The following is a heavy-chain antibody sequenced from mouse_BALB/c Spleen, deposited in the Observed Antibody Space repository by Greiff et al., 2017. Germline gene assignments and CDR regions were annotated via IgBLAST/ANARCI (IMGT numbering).Heavy chain of an antibody. CDR1: GYTFTSYV. V-gene: IGHV1-14*01. Sequence: VQLQQSGPELVKPGASVKMSCKASGYTFTSYVMHWVKQKPGQGLEWIGYINPYNDGTKYNEKFKGKATLTTDKSSSTAYMELRSLTSEDSAFYSCARGDYSRYFDYWGQGTTLTVSS. D-gene: IGHD1-1*01. J-gene: IGHJ2*01. CDR3: ARGDYSRYFDY. CDR2: INPYNDGT.